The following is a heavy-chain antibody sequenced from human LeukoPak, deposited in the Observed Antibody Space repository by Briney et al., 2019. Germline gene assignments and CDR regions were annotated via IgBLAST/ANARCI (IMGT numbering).Heavy chain of an antibody. CDR3: ARVNAAAGPFDY. Sequence: SQTLSLTCTVSGGSISSSSYYWGWIRQPPGKGLEWIGSIYYSGSTYYNPSLKSRVTISVDTSKNQFSLKLSSVTAADTAVYYCARVNAAAGPFDYWGQGTLVTVSS. CDR2: IYYSGST. J-gene: IGHJ4*02. D-gene: IGHD6-13*01. V-gene: IGHV4-39*07. CDR1: GGSISSSSYY.